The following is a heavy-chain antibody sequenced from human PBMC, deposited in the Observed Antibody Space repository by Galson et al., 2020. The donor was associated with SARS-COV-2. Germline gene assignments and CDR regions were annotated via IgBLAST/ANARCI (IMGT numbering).Heavy chain of an antibody. D-gene: IGHD6-19*01. V-gene: IGHV3-74*01. CDR2: ISGDGSVT. CDR1: GFTFSSYW. CDR3: AKDPVGYKGYDLYSSGWYGGDYFDY. J-gene: IGHJ4*02. Sequence: GGSLRLSCAASGFTFSSYWMHWVRQAPGKGLVWVSRISGDGSVTNYADSVKGRFTISRDNAKNTLYLQMNSLRAEDTAVYYCAKDPVGYKGYDLYSSGWYGGDYFDYWGQGTLVTVSS.